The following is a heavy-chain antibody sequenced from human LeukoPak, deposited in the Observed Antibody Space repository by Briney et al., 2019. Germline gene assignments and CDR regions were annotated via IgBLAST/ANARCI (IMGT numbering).Heavy chain of an antibody. V-gene: IGHV3-23*01. CDR1: GLNFSNYG. J-gene: IGHJ4*02. CDR2: ITSDGST. D-gene: IGHD2-8*02. CDR3: ATYRQVLLPFES. Sequence: GGSLRLSCEASGLNFSNYGMSWVRQAPGKGLEWVSGITSDGSTYYADSVRGRFTISRDNSKSTLSLQMNSLRAEDTAIYYCATYRQVLLPFESWGQGTLVTVSS.